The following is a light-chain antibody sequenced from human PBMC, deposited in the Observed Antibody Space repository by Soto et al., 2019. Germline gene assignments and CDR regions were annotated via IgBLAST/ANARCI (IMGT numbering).Light chain of an antibody. CDR2: EVT. Sequence: QSVLTQPASVSGSPGQSITISCTGTSGDVGDNNYVSWYQQHPGKPPRLIIYEVTYRPSGISDRFSGSKSGNTASLAISGVQAEEEHDYSCSSDTSRGVFGGGTKLTVL. CDR3: SSDTSRGV. CDR1: SGDVGDNNY. J-gene: IGLJ3*02. V-gene: IGLV2-14*01.